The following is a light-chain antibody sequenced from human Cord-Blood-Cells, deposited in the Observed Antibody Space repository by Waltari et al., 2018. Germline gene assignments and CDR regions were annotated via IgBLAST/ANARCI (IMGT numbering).Light chain of an antibody. CDR3: CSYAGSYTHV. CDR1: SSDVGGYTY. Sequence: QSALTQPRSVSGSPGQSVTIPCPGTSSDVGGYTYVSWYQQHPGKAPKLMISDVSKRPSGVPDRFSGSKSGNTASLTISGLQAEDEADYYCCSYAGSYTHVFGTGTKVTVL. V-gene: IGLV2-11*01. J-gene: IGLJ1*01. CDR2: DVS.